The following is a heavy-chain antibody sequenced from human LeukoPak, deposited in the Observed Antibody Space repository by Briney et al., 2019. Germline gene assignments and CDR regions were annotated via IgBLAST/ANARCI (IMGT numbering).Heavy chain of an antibody. V-gene: IGHV3-30*04. CDR3: ARVYSNYDPSPIDY. CDR2: ISYDGSHK. D-gene: IGHD3-16*01. CDR1: GFTFSSYA. Sequence: GGSLRLSCAASGFTFSSYAMHWVRQAPGKGLEWVAVISYDGSHKYYADSVKGRFTISRDNSKNTLYLQMNSLRAEDTALYYCARVYSNYDPSPIDYWGQGTLVTVSS. J-gene: IGHJ4*02.